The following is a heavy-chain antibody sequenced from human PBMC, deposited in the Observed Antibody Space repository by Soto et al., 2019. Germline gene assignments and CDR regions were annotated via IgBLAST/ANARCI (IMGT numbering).Heavy chain of an antibody. J-gene: IGHJ3*02. CDR2: IQSGGST. V-gene: IGHV3-66*01. CDR1: GFTVTSKY. D-gene: IGHD3-3*01. Sequence: GGSLRLSCAGSGFTVTSKYMSWVRQAPGKGLEWVSLIQSGGSTFYADSVKGRFSISRDNSKSTVYLQMNSLRSEDTAVYYCAADSDFWSGYYAFDIWGQGTMVTVSS. CDR3: AADSDFWSGYYAFDI.